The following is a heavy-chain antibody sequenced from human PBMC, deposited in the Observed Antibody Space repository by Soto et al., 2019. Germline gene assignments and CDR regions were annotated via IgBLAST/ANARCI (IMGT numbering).Heavy chain of an antibody. CDR3: AKAGYSFFFDT. Sequence: GGSLRLSCAASGFTFSLYSMIWVRQAPGKGLEWVSCISGSGDDSHYADAVKGRFTISRDNSNNTVYLQMNSLRAEDTAKYYCAKAGYSFFFDTWAQGTLVTVSS. V-gene: IGHV3-23*01. J-gene: IGHJ4*02. D-gene: IGHD5-18*01. CDR2: ISGSGDDS. CDR1: GFTFSLYS.